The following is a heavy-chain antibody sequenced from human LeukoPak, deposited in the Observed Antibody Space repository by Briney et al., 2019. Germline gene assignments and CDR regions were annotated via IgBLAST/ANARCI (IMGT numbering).Heavy chain of an antibody. CDR3: ARGSTSDWPFDH. V-gene: IGHV1-3*01. CDR2: TNVDNGNA. Sequence: GASVKVSCKASGYIFNKYTIHWVRQAPGQRLEWMGWTNVDNGNARYSQTFQDRITITRDTTASTAYMELSSLTSKDTAVYFCARGSTSDWPFDHWGQGTLVTVSS. J-gene: IGHJ4*02. CDR1: GYIFNKYT. D-gene: IGHD3-16*01.